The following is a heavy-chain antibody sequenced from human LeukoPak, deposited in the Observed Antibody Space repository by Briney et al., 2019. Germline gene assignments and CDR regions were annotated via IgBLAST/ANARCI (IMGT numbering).Heavy chain of an antibody. CDR1: GFRFSNFG. Sequence: GGSLRPSCAASGFRFSNFGIHWVRQAPGKGLEWVAVIWYDGTNKYYVDSVKGRFTVSRDNSNNTLYLQMNSLRAEDTAVYYCARVEGGESSGYYPQYWGHGTLVTVSS. CDR2: IWYDGTNK. V-gene: IGHV3-33*01. CDR3: ARVEGGESSGYYPQY. D-gene: IGHD3-22*01. J-gene: IGHJ4*01.